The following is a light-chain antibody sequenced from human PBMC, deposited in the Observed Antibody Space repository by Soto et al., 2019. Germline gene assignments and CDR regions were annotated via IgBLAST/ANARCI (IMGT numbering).Light chain of an antibody. CDR3: CSYAGSSTFYV. Sequence: QSVLTQPASVSGSPGQSITISCTGTSSDVVIYNLVSWYQQHPGKAPKLMLYEVSQRPSGVSIRFSGSQSGNTASLTISGLQAEDEADYYCCSYAGSSTFYVFGTGTKVTVL. CDR2: EVS. V-gene: IGLV2-23*02. J-gene: IGLJ1*01. CDR1: SSDVVIYNL.